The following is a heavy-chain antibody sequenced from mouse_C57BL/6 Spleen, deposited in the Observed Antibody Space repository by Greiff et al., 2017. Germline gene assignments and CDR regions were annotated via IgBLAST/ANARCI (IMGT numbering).Heavy chain of an antibody. CDR1: GYAFSSSW. V-gene: IGHV1-82*01. J-gene: IGHJ2*01. CDR3: SRSGSTTVVARDFDY. CDR2: IYPGDGDT. Sequence: VQLQQSGPELVKPGASVKISCKASGYAFSSSWMNWVKQRPGKGLEWIGRIYPGDGDTNYNGKFKGKATLTADKSSSTAYMQLSSLTSEDSAVYFLSRSGSTTVVARDFDYWGQGTTLTVSS. D-gene: IGHD1-1*01.